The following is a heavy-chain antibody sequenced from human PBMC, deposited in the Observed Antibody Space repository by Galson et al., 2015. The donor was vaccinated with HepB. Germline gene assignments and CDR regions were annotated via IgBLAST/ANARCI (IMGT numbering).Heavy chain of an antibody. V-gene: IGHV1-69*05. CDR2: ITTIFGTT. CDR3: ASVKYLELLDY. Sequence: SVKVSCKASGVTFATRTISWVRQAPGQGLEWMGGITTIFGTTKYAQKFRGRVTITSDRSVSTAYMDMSSLRSEDMVVYSCASVKYLELLDYWGRGTLVTGSS. CDR1: GVTFATRT. D-gene: IGHD1-7*01. J-gene: IGHJ4*02.